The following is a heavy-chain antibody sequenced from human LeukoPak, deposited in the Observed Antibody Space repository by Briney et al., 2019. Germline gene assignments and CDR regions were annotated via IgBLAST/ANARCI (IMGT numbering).Heavy chain of an antibody. V-gene: IGHV4-4*07. J-gene: IGHJ4*02. D-gene: IGHD3-22*01. Sequence: PSETLSLTCTVSGGSISNYYWSWIRQPAGKGLEWIGRIYTSGSTNYNPSFKSRVTMSVDTSKNQFSLKLSSVTAADTAVYYCARQNYDSSGYYYGLWGQGTLVTVSS. CDR2: IYTSGST. CDR3: ARQNYDSSGYYYGL. CDR1: GGSISNYY.